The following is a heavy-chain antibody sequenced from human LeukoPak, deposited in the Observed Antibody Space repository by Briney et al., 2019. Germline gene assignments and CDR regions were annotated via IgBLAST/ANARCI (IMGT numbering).Heavy chain of an antibody. CDR1: GDSISSYY. CDR2: IYTSGSP. J-gene: IGHJ2*01. Sequence: SETLSLTCTVPGDSISSYYWSWIRQPPGKGLEWIGRIYTSGSPNYNPSLKSRVTMSVDTSKNQFSLKLSSVTAADTAVYYCARLSSSWYQDWYFDLWGRGTLVTVSS. CDR3: ARLSSSWYQDWYFDL. V-gene: IGHV4-4*07. D-gene: IGHD6-13*01.